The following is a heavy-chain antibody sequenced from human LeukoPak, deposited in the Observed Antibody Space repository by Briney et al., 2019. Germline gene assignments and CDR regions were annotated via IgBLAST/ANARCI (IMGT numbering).Heavy chain of an antibody. Sequence: GRSLRLSCAASGFTFSSYAMHWVRQAPGKGLEWVAVISYDGSNKYYADSVKGRFTISRDNSKNTLYLQMNSLRAEDTAVYYCARVRVYCSGGSCPRPLGYWGQGTLVTVSS. CDR2: ISYDGSNK. CDR1: GFTFSSYA. V-gene: IGHV3-30-3*01. J-gene: IGHJ4*02. CDR3: ARVRVYCSGGSCPRPLGY. D-gene: IGHD2-15*01.